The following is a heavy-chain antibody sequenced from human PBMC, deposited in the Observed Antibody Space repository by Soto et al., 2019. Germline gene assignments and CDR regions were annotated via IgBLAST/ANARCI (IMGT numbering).Heavy chain of an antibody. V-gene: IGHV3-23*01. J-gene: IGHJ5*02. CDR3: AKSIALWFGGNWFDP. Sequence: PGGSLRLSCAASGFTFSSYAMSWVLQAPGKGLEWVSAISGSGGSTYYADSVKGRFTISRDNSKNTLYLQMNSLRAEDTAVYYCAKSIALWFGGNWFDPWGQGTLVTVSS. CDR2: ISGSGGST. CDR1: GFTFSSYA. D-gene: IGHD3-10*01.